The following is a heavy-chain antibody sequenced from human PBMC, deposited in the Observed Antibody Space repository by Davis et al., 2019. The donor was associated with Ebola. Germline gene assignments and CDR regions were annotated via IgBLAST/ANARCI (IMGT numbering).Heavy chain of an antibody. CDR3: ATRPGGQRGYSYGERPFDY. V-gene: IGHV4-39*01. Sequence: PSETLSLTCTVSGGSISSSSYYWGWIRQPPGKGLEWIGSIYYSGSTYYNPSLKSRVTISVDTSKNQFSLKLSSVTAADTAVYYCATRPGGQRGYSYGERPFDYWGQGTLVTVSS. CDR1: GGSISSSSYY. D-gene: IGHD5-18*01. CDR2: IYYSGST. J-gene: IGHJ4*02.